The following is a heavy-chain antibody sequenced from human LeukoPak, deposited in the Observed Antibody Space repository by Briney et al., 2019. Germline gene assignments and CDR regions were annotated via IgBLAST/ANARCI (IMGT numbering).Heavy chain of an antibody. CDR1: GFTFSTYW. V-gene: IGHV3-7*01. D-gene: IGHD1-26*01. CDR2: IKGDESAR. J-gene: IGHJ4*02. Sequence: PGGSLRLSCAASGFTFSTYWMAWVRQAPGKGLEWVANIKGDESARHQADSVKDRFTISRDNAQNSVYLQMSSLRGEDTAVYYCARDVGGSLDYWGQGTLVTVSS. CDR3: ARDVGGSLDY.